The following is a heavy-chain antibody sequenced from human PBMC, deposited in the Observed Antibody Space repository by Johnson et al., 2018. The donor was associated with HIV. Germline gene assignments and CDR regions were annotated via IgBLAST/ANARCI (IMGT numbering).Heavy chain of an antibody. J-gene: IGHJ3*02. CDR2: IGTTGDT. CDR1: GFTLSSYD. CDR3: ARDKGEYYDAFDI. V-gene: IGHV3-13*01. D-gene: IGHD1-26*01. Sequence: VQLVESGGGLVQPGGSLRLSCAASGFTLSSYDIHWVRQATGKGLEWVAAIGTTGDTFYPGSVKGRFTISRDNSKNTLYLQMNSLRAEDTAVYYCARDKGEYYDAFDIWGQGTMVTVSS.